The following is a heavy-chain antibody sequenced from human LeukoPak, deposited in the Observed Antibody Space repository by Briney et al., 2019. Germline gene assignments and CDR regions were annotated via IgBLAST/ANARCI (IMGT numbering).Heavy chain of an antibody. J-gene: IGHJ4*02. Sequence: SGPTLVNPTQTLTLTCTFSGFSLRTSGMGVGWIRQPPGKALERLALIDWDDDKYYSTSLKTRLTISKDTSKNQVVLTMPNMDPVDTATYYCARMLYGNSVNYFDYWGQGTLVTDSS. CDR2: IDWDDDK. CDR3: ARMLYGNSVNYFDY. D-gene: IGHD2-2*02. CDR1: GFSLRTSGMG. V-gene: IGHV2-70*01.